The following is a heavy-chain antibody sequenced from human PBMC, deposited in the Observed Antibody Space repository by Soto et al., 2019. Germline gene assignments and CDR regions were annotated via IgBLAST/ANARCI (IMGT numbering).Heavy chain of an antibody. J-gene: IGHJ4*02. CDR3: ARDGYDFYFDY. V-gene: IGHV4-59*01. D-gene: IGHD3-3*01. CDR1: GGPISSYY. Sequence: QVQLQESGPGLVKPSETLSLTCTVSGGPISSYYWRWIRQPPGKGLEWIGYIYYSGIASYNPSLKSRVPISVDKSKLQFSVNLSSVTAADTAVYYCARDGYDFYFDYWGQGTLVTVSS. CDR2: IYYSGIA.